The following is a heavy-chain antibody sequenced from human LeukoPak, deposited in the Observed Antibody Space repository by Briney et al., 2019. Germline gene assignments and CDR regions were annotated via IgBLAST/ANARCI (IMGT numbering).Heavy chain of an antibody. CDR2: VGDSGKTT. CDR3: AKGGTFFED. J-gene: IGHJ4*02. V-gene: IGHV3-23*01. Sequence: PGGSLRLSCAASGFTFSNFVMTWVRQAPGKGLEWVSSVGDSGKTTFYVDSVKGRFTISRDNGKNTLYLVMHGLRAGDTAVYYCAKGGTFFEDWGQGTLVTVSS. CDR1: GFTFSNFV. D-gene: IGHD3-16*01.